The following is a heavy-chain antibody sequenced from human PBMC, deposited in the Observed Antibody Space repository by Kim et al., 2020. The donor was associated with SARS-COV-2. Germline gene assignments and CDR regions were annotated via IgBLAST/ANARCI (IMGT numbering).Heavy chain of an antibody. CDR3: AKDRYCTSTSCYGMGWYFDL. D-gene: IGHD2-2*01. V-gene: IGHV3-23*01. J-gene: IGHJ2*01. CDR2: ISGSGGST. Sequence: GGSLRLSCAASGFTFSSYAMSWARQAPGKGLEWVSTISGSGGSTNYADSVKGRFTISRDNSKNSLYLQMNTLRAEDTAIYYCAKDRYCTSTSCYGMGWYFDLWGRGTLVIVSS. CDR1: GFTFSSYA.